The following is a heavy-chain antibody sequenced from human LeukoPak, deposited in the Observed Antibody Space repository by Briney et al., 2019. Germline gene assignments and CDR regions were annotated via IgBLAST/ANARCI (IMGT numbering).Heavy chain of an antibody. CDR2: IYPGDSDT. J-gene: IGHJ6*03. CDR1: GYSFTSYW. V-gene: IGHV5-51*01. Sequence: GESLKISCKGSGYSFTSYWIGWVRQMPGKGLEWMGIIYPGDSDTRYSPSFQGQVTISADKSISTAYLQWSSLKASDTAMYYCARLTDDYGDYYYYMDVWGKGTTVTASS. CDR3: ARLTDDYGDYYYYMDV. D-gene: IGHD4-17*01.